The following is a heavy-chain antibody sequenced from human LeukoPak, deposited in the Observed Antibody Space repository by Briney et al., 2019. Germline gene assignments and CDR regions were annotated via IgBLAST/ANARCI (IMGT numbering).Heavy chain of an antibody. Sequence: PSETLSLACTVSGGSISSSSYYWGWIRQPPGRGLEWIGSIYYSGSTYYNPSLKSRVTISVDTSKNQFSLKLSSVTAADTAVYYCARGYRELLWFGELLGAFDIWGQGTMVTVSS. CDR2: IYYSGST. D-gene: IGHD3-10*01. J-gene: IGHJ3*02. V-gene: IGHV4-39*07. CDR3: ARGYRELLWFGELLGAFDI. CDR1: GGSISSSSYY.